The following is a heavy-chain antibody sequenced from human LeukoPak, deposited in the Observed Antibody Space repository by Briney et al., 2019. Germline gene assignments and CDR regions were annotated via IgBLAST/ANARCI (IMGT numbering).Heavy chain of an antibody. CDR1: GYTFTSYD. D-gene: IGHD2-15*01. J-gene: IGHJ6*03. Sequence: ASVKVSCKASGYTFTSYDINWVRQAPGQGLEWMGWVNPNAGHTGYVQKFQGRVTFTRNTSISTAYMELSSLRSEDTAVYYCARGKYCSDATCYSLGYYYYMDVWGKGTTVTVSS. V-gene: IGHV1-8*03. CDR2: VNPNAGHT. CDR3: ARGKYCSDATCYSLGYYYYMDV.